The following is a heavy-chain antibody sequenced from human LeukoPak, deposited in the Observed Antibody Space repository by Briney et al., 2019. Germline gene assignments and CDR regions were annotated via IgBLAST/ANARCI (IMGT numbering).Heavy chain of an antibody. V-gene: IGHV4-39*07. CDR3: ARGSPLAQGDI. CDR2: IYYSGST. Sequence: PSETLSLTCTVSGGSISSSSYYWGWIRQPPGKGLEWIGSIYYSGSTYYNPSLKSRVTISVDTSKNQFSLKLSSVTAADTAVYYCARGSPLAQGDIWGQGTMVTVSS. CDR1: GGSISSSSYY. J-gene: IGHJ3*02.